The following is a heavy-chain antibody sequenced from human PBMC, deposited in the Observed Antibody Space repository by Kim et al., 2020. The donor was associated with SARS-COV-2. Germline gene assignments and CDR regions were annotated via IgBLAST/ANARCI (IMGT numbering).Heavy chain of an antibody. CDR2: IIPILGIA. CDR1: GGTFSSYA. Sequence: SVKVSCKASGGTFSSYAISWVRQAPGQGLEWMGRIIPILGIANYAQKFQGRVTITADKSTSTAYMELSSLRSEDTAVYYCARDPANYYGSGSCFDYWGQGTLVTVSS. V-gene: IGHV1-69*04. J-gene: IGHJ4*02. D-gene: IGHD3-10*01. CDR3: ARDPANYYGSGSCFDY.